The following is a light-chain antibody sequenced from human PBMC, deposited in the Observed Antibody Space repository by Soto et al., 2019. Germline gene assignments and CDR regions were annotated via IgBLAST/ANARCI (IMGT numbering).Light chain of an antibody. CDR2: EVS. J-gene: IGLJ1*01. CDR3: SSYTSSSTRV. V-gene: IGLV2-14*01. CDR1: SSDVGGYNY. Sequence: QSVLTHPASVSGSPGQSITISCTGTSSDVGGYNYVSWYQQHPGKAPKLMIYEVSNRPSGVSNRFSGSKSGNTASLTISGLQAEDEADYYCSSYTSSSTRVFGTGTKLTVL.